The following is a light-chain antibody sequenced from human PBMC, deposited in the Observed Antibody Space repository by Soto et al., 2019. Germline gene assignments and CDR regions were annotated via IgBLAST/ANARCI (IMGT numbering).Light chain of an antibody. J-gene: IGLJ1*01. V-gene: IGLV2-14*01. Sequence: QSALTQPASVSGSPGQSITISCTGTSSDVGGYNYVSWYQQHPGKAPKLMIYEVSNRPSGVSNRFSDSKSGNTASLTISGLQAEDEADYYCSSYTSSSILYVFGTGTKLTVL. CDR3: SSYTSSSILYV. CDR2: EVS. CDR1: SSDVGGYNY.